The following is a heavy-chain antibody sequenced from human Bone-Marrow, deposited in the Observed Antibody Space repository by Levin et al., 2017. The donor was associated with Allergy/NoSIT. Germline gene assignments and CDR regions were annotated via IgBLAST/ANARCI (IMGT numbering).Heavy chain of an antibody. CDR1: GFTHEDYA. D-gene: IGHD1-14*01. Sequence: GGSLRLSCTASGFTHEDYAMHWVRQVPGKGLEWVSGIRWNSDSIGYADSVRGRFSISRDNAKNSLHLQMNSLRSEDTALYYCIKDLGSITAASGYWGQGVPVTVSS. CDR3: IKDLGSITAASGY. J-gene: IGHJ4*02. CDR2: IRWNSDSI. V-gene: IGHV3-9*01.